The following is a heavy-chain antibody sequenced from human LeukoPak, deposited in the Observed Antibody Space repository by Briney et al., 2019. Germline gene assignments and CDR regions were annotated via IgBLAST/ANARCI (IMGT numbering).Heavy chain of an antibody. J-gene: IGHJ4*02. CDR3: ARESDTAMVPLDY. V-gene: IGHV4-59*01. D-gene: IGHD5-18*01. CDR2: IYYSGST. Sequence: SETLSLTCTVSGGSISSYYWSWIRQPPGKGLEWIGYIYYSGSTNYNPSLKSRVTISVDTSKNQFSLKLSSVTAADTAVYYCARESDTAMVPLDYWGQGTLVTVSS. CDR1: GGSISSYY.